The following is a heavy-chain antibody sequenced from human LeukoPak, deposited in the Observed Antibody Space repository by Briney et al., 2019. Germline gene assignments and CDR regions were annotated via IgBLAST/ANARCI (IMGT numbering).Heavy chain of an antibody. J-gene: IGHJ4*02. V-gene: IGHV3-23*01. Sequence: PGGSLRLSCAASGFTFSNYAMSWVRQAPGKGLEWVSTISGGADRTYYADSVRGRFTISRDNSKNTVYLQMSSLGAEDTAAYYCAKDSVVRGVMGAFDYWGQGTLVTVSS. D-gene: IGHD3-10*01. CDR2: ISGGADRT. CDR3: AKDSVVRGVMGAFDY. CDR1: GFTFSNYA.